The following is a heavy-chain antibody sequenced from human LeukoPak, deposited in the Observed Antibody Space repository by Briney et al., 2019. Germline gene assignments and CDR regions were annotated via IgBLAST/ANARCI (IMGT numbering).Heavy chain of an antibody. CDR1: GGSISSGGYY. V-gene: IGHV4-31*03. CDR2: IYYSGST. CDR3: ARELAEAFDI. J-gene: IGHJ3*02. Sequence: SETLSLTCTVSGGSISSGGYYWRWIRQHPGKGLEWIGYIYYSGSTYYNPSLKSRVTISVDTSKNQFSLKLSSVTAADTAVYYCARELAEAFDIWGQGTMVTVSS.